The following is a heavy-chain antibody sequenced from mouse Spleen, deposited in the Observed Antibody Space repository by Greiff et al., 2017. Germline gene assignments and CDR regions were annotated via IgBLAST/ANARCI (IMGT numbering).Heavy chain of an antibody. CDR1: GYTFPSYW. V-gene: IGHV1-72*01. CDR2: IDPNSGGT. J-gene: IGHJ2*01. D-gene: IGHD4-1*01. Sequence: VQLQQPGAELVKPGASVKLSCKASGYTFPSYWMPWVKQRPGRGLGWIGRIDPNSGGTKYNEKFKSKATLTVDKPSSTAYMQLSSLTSEDSAVYYCARSWDVDYFDYWGQGTTLTVSS. CDR3: ARSWDVDYFDY.